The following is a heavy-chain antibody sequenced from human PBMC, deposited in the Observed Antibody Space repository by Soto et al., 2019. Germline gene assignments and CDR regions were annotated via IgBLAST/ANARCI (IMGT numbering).Heavy chain of an antibody. CDR2: IGTAGDT. J-gene: IGHJ4*02. V-gene: IGHV3-13*01. Sequence: GGSLRLSCEASGFTFSGFDMHWVRQPTGKGLEWVSSIGTAGDTYYAVSVKGRFTISRDNAKNSLSLQMSSLRAGDMAVYFCAKSQEIGTHFFDSWGQGTQVTVSS. CDR1: GFTFSGFD. CDR3: AKSQEIGTHFFDS. D-gene: IGHD6-13*01.